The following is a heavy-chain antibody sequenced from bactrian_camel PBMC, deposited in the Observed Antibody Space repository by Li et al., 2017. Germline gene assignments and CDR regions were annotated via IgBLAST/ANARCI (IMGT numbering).Heavy chain of an antibody. Sequence: QLVESGGGSVQTGGSLKLSCSSSEYTSRSNCLGWFRQAPGKELEGIAGVTTFGRPVDYAESVKGRFTISRDNAENTVYLQMNRLQPEDTGVYYCANVPPTSLAVGLGARGQGTQVTVS. V-gene: IGHV3S25*01. CDR1: EYTSRSNC. J-gene: IGHJ4*01. D-gene: IGHD5*01. CDR2: VTTFGRPV.